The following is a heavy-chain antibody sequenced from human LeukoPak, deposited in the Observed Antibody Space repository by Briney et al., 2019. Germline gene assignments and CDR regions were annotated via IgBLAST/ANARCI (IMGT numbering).Heavy chain of an antibody. CDR3: ARLNWGAFDI. D-gene: IGHD7-27*01. CDR2: IYAGDSDT. J-gene: IGHJ3*02. V-gene: IGHV5-51*01. Sequence: GESLKISCKGSGDSFTSFWIAWVRQMPGKGREWMGIIYAGDSDTRYSPSLKGQVTISDDKSTSTAYLQWGSLKASDTAMYYCARLNWGAFDIWGQGTMVTVSS. CDR1: GDSFTSFW.